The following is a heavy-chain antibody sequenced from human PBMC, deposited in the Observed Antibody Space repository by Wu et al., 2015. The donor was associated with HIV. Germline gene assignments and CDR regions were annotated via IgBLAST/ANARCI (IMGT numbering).Heavy chain of an antibody. CDR2: IIPIFGTA. Sequence: QVQLVQSGAEVKKPGSSVKVSCKASGGTFSSYAISWVRQAPGQGLEWMGGIIPIFGTANYAQKFQGRVTITTDESTSTAYMELSSLRSEDTAVYYCAREWGGSRARPRDTAMVTWPLYWGQGNAGSPSPQ. J-gene: IGHJ4*02. V-gene: IGHV1-69*05. CDR3: AREWGGSRARPRDTAMVTWPLY. CDR1: GGTFSSYA. D-gene: IGHD5-18*01.